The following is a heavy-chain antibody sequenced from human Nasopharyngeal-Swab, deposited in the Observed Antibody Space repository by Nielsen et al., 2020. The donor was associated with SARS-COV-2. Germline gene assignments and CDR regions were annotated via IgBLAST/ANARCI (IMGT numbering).Heavy chain of an antibody. D-gene: IGHD2-2*01. CDR1: GFTFSSYS. Sequence: GESLKISCAASGFTFSSYSMNWVRQAPGKGLEWVSYISSSSSTIYYADPVKGRFTISRDNAKNSLYLQMNSLRAEDTAVYYCARGGADCSSTSCYVSYYYYYMDVWGKGTTVTVSS. CDR3: ARGGADCSSTSCYVSYYYYYMDV. J-gene: IGHJ6*03. V-gene: IGHV3-48*01. CDR2: ISSSSSTI.